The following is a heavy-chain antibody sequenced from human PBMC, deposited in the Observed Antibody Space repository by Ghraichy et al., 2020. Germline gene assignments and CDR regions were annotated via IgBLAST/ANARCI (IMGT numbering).Heavy chain of an antibody. Sequence: SETLSLTCTVSGGSISSGDYYWSWIRQPPGKGLVWIGYIYYSGSSYYNPSLKSRVTISVDTYQNQFSLNLGSVTAADTAVYYCARDGRGSGSYLKFYYFIDVWGQGTLVTVSS. J-gene: IGHJ6*02. V-gene: IGHV4-30-4*01. CDR3: ARDGRGSGSYLKFYYFIDV. D-gene: IGHD3-10*01. CDR2: IYYSGSS. CDR1: GGSISSGDYY.